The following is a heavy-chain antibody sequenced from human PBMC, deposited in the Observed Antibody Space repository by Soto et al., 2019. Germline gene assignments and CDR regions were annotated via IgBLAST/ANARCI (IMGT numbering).Heavy chain of an antibody. CDR2: VFYSGTT. CDR3: ARMTRGWPGGGLDP. D-gene: IGHD6-19*01. J-gene: IGHJ5*02. CDR1: GDSISSNY. V-gene: IGHV4-59*01. Sequence: QVHLQESGPGLVKPSEPLSLSCTVSGDSISSNYWSWIRQPPGKGLEWIGYVFYSGTTNYSPSLKSRVTISADTSKSQVSLKLNSVTAADTAVYYCARMTRGWPGGGLDPWGQGTLVIVSS.